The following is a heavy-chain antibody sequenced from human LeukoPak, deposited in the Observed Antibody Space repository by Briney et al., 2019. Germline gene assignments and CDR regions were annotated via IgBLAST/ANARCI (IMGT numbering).Heavy chain of an antibody. CDR1: GFTFSSYG. CDR3: ARAGGDGIAAAGTGAFDI. Sequence: PGGSLRLSCAASGFTFSSYGMHWVRQAPGKGLEWVAVIWYDGSNKYCAESVKGRFTISRDNSKNTLYLQMNSLRAEDTAVYYCARAGGDGIAAAGTGAFDIWGQGTMVTVSS. V-gene: IGHV3-33*01. CDR2: IWYDGSNK. J-gene: IGHJ3*02. D-gene: IGHD6-13*01.